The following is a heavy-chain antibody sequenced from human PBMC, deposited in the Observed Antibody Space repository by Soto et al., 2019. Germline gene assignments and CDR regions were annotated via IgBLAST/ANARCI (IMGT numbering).Heavy chain of an antibody. CDR3: ARHGGKFFDY. J-gene: IGHJ4*01. D-gene: IGHD2-15*01. V-gene: IGHV4-4*02. Sequence: PSETLSLTCAVSGGSVISSNWWTWVRQPAGEGLEWIGQIFHSGITSYNPSLKSRITISLDKSKNHLSLTLISVTAADTAVYYCARHGGKFFDYWGHGTLVTVSS. CDR1: GGSVISSNW. CDR2: IFHSGIT.